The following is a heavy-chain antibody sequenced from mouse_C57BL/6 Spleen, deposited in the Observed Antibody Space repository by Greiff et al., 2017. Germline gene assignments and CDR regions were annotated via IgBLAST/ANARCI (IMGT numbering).Heavy chain of an antibody. D-gene: IGHD1-1*01. CDR2: IYPADGDT. Sequence: QVQLQQSGPELVKPGASVKFSCKASGYAFSSSWMNWVKQRPGQGLEWIGRIYPADGDTNYTGKFKGKATLTADKSSSTAYMQLSSLTSEDSAVYFCARYYCSGRGYRDDWGKGTTLTVSS. V-gene: IGHV1-82*01. CDR1: GYAFSSSW. J-gene: IGHJ1*03. CDR3: ARYYCSGRGYRDD.